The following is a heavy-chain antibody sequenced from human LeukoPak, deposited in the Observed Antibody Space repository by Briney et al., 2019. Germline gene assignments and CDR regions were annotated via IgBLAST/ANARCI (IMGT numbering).Heavy chain of an antibody. J-gene: IGHJ4*02. V-gene: IGHV3-30*18. D-gene: IGHD1-14*01. CDR2: ISYDGSNK. Sequence: GGSLRLSCAASGFTFSSYGVHWVRQAPGKGLDWVAVISYDGSNKEYADSVKGRFTISRDNSKNTVYLQMNSLRAEDTAVYYCAKSRYEVPALDYWGQGTLVTVSS. CDR3: AKSRYEVPALDY. CDR1: GFTFSSYG.